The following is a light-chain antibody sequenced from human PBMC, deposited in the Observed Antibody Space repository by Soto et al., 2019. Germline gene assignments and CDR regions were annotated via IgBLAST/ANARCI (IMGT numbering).Light chain of an antibody. Sequence: EIVLAQSPGTLSLSPGERATLSCRAIQSVSSSYLAWYQHKPGQAPRLLIYGASSRATGIPDRFSGSGSGTDFTLTISRLEPEDFAVYYCQQYGSSPPWTFGQGTKVDNK. CDR2: GAS. V-gene: IGKV3-20*01. CDR3: QQYGSSPPWT. CDR1: QSVSSSY. J-gene: IGKJ1*01.